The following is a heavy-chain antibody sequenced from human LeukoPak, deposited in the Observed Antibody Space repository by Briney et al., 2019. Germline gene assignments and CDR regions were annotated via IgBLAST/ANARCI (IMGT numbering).Heavy chain of an antibody. J-gene: IGHJ6*02. Sequence: GGSLRLSCAASGFTFSTSTMHWVRQAPGKGLEWVAVISYDGSNKFYADSVKGRFTISRDNAKNSLYLQMNSLTAEDTAVYYCARARITMVRGVIKYYYGMDVWGQGTTVTVSS. V-gene: IGHV3-30-3*01. CDR1: GFTFSTST. CDR2: ISYDGSNK. CDR3: ARARITMVRGVIKYYYGMDV. D-gene: IGHD3-10*01.